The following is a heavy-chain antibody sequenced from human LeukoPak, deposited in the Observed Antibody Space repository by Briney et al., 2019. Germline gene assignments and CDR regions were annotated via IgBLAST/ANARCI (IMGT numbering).Heavy chain of an antibody. Sequence: PSETLSLTRTVSGGSISSGSYHWNWIRQPAGKGLEWIGRIYRSGSTNYNPSLKSRVTISVDTSKNQFSLKLSSVTAADTAVYYCARGGQQQVNGQPYYYYHYMDVWGKGTTVTVSS. D-gene: IGHD6-13*01. CDR3: ARGGQQQVNGQPYYYYHYMDV. J-gene: IGHJ6*03. CDR2: IYRSGST. CDR1: GGSISSGSYH. V-gene: IGHV4-61*02.